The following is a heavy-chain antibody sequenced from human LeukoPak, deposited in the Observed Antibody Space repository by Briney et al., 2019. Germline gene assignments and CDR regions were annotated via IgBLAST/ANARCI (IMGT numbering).Heavy chain of an antibody. J-gene: IGHJ5*02. CDR1: GFTFKTYA. CDR2: IRSSGDST. Sequence: GGSLRLSCAASGFTFKTYAMSWVRQAPGKGLEWVSGIRSSGDSTYYADSVKGRFTISRDNSRNTLYLQMNSLSAEDTAVYYCARQPEGTWFDPWGQGTLVTVSS. V-gene: IGHV3-23*01. CDR3: ARQPEGTWFDP. D-gene: IGHD1-1*01.